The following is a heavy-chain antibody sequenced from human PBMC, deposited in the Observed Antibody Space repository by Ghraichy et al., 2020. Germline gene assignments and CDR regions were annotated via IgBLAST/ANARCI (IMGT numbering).Heavy chain of an antibody. J-gene: IGHJ4*02. Sequence: SETLSLTYTVSGGSISSNSYYWGWIRQPPGKGLEWIGSIFYSGSTYYNPSLKSRVTISVDTSKNQFSLKLGSVTAADTAVYYCARVQGWSGYYRLDYWGQGTLFTVSS. CDR3: ARVQGWSGYYRLDY. CDR1: GGSISSNSYY. D-gene: IGHD3-3*01. V-gene: IGHV4-39*01. CDR2: IFYSGST.